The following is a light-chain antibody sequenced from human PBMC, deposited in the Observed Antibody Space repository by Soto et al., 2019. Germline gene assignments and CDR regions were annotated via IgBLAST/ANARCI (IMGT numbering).Light chain of an antibody. V-gene: IGLV2-23*01. CDR1: SSDVGRYNL. Sequence: QSALTQPASVSGSPGQSITISCTGTSSDVGRYNLVSWYRQHPGKAPKLMIYEASKRPSGVSNRFSGSKSANTASLTISGLQAEDEADYYCCSYAGGSIFVFGTGTKVTVL. CDR2: EAS. CDR3: CSYAGGSIFV. J-gene: IGLJ1*01.